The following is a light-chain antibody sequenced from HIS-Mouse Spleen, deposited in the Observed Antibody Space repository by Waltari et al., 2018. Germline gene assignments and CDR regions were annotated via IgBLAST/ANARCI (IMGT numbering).Light chain of an antibody. CDR1: SSDVGSYNL. V-gene: IGLV2-23*01. CDR2: EGS. J-gene: IGLJ3*02. Sequence: QSALTQPASVSGSPGQSLTISCTGTSSDVGSYNLSSWYQQHPGKAPKLMIYEGSKRPSGVSNRFSGSKSGNTASLTISGPQAEDEADYYCCSYAGSSTWVFGGGTKLTVL. CDR3: CSYAGSSTWV.